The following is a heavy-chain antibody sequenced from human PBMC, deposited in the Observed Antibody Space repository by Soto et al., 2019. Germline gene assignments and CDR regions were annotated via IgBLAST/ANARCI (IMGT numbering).Heavy chain of an antibody. J-gene: IGHJ4*02. Sequence: SETLSLTCAVYGGSFIGYYWSWIRQPPGKGLEWIGYIYYSGSTNYNPSLKSRVTMSVDTSNNQFSLELSSVTAADTAMYYCATTTIISGRESPFDYWGQGTQVTVSS. CDR3: ATTTIISGRESPFDY. CDR2: IYYSGST. CDR1: GGSFIGYY. V-gene: IGHV4-59*08. D-gene: IGHD5-12*01.